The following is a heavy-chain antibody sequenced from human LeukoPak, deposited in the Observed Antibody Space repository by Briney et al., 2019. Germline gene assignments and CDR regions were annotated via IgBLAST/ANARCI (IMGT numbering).Heavy chain of an antibody. D-gene: IGHD1-14*01. CDR3: ARDPAGHGRYFDY. CDR2: IHTSGTT. CDR1: GGSLNGYF. Sequence: SETLSLTCPVSGGSLNGYFCTWLRQSAGAGLECIGRIHTSGTTYYNPSLMSRVSMSVDTSNNKFSLRLNSVTAADTAVYYCARDPAGHGRYFDYWGQGALVTVPS. V-gene: IGHV4-4*07. J-gene: IGHJ4*02.